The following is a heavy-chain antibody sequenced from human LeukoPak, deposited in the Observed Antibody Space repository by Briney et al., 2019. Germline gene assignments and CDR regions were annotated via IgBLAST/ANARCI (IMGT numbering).Heavy chain of an antibody. CDR2: IYYSGST. CDR3: ARARGYIAAAGKFFYMDV. CDR1: GGSISSYY. V-gene: IGHV4-59*01. Sequence: SETLSLTCTVSGGSISSYYWSWIRQPPGKGLEWIGYIYYSGSTNYSPSLKSRVTISVDTSKNQFSLKLSSVTAADTAVYYCARARGYIAAAGKFFYMDVWGKGTTVTVSS. D-gene: IGHD6-13*01. J-gene: IGHJ6*03.